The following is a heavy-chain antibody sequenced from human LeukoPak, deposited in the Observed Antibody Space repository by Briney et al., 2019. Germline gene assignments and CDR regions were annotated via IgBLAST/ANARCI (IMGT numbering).Heavy chain of an antibody. J-gene: IGHJ4*02. Sequence: SETLSLTCTVSGGSISTYYWTWIRQPPGKGLEWIGYIQYRGNADYNPSLKSRVTISVDTSNNQCSLRLNSVTAADTAMYYCARVGSLTTFDWGQGTLVTVSS. V-gene: IGHV4-59*01. D-gene: IGHD4-17*01. CDR3: ARVGSLTTFD. CDR1: GGSISTYY. CDR2: IQYRGNA.